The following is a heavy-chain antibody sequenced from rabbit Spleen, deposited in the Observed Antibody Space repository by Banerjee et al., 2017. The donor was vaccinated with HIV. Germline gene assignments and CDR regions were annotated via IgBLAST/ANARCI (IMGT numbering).Heavy chain of an antibody. V-gene: IGHV1S7*01. CDR2: IDPVFGIT. J-gene: IGHJ4*01. D-gene: IGHD8-1*01. CDR3: ARDGAGGSYFAL. Sequence: QLVESGGGLVKPGASLTLTCKASGFSFSSGYMCWVRQAPGKGLEWIGYIDPVFGITYYANWVNGRFSISRENAQNTVFLQMTSLTAADTATYFCARDGAGGSYFALWGQGTLVTVS. CDR1: GFSFSSGY.